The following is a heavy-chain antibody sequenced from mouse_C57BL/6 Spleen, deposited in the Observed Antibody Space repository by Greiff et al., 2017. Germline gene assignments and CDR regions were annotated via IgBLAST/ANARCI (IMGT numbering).Heavy chain of an antibody. D-gene: IGHD2-5*01. V-gene: IGHV1-59*01. CDR2: IDPSDSYT. J-gene: IGHJ3*01. CDR3: ARDSNYSLAG. CDR1: GYTFTSYW. Sequence: QVQLQQPGAELVRPGTSVKLSCKASGYTFTSYWMHWVKQRPGQGLEWIGVIDPSDSYTNYNQKFKGKATLTVDTSSSTAYMQLSSLTSEDSAVYYCARDSNYSLAGWGQGTLVTVSA.